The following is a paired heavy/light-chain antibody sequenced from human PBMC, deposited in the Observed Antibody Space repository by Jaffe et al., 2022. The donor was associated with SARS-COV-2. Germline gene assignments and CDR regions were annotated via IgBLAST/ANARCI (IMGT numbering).Heavy chain of an antibody. V-gene: IGHV4-59*01. Sequence: QVQLQESGPGLVKPSETLSLTCTVSGASISSYYWSWIRQPPGKGLEWIGYIHYSGSPSYNPSLKSRVTISEDTSKNQFSLKLSSVTAADTAFYYCARDLGYSGYGNFDLWGQGTLVTVSS. CDR2: IHYSGSP. D-gene: IGHD5-12*01. J-gene: IGHJ4*02. CDR3: ARDLGYSGYGNFDL. CDR1: GASISSYY.
Light chain of an antibody. J-gene: IGKJ4*01. V-gene: IGKV3-15*01. CDR2: GAS. Sequence: EIVMTQSPATLSVSPGESATLSCRASQSVRIYLAWYQQKPGQAPRLLIYGASTRATGIPARFSGSGSGTEFTLTISSLQSEDSAVYYCQQYDDWPPLTFGGGTKVEI. CDR1: QSVRIY. CDR3: QQYDDWPPLT.